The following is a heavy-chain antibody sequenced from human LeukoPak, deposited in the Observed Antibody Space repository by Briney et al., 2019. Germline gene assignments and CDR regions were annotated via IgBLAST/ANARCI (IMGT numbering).Heavy chain of an antibody. Sequence: PSETLSLTCAVYGGSFSGYYWSWIRQSPGKGLEWIGEINHSGSTNYNPSLKSRVTISVDTSKNQFSLKLTSVTAADTAVYYCARPLGQGNEYGMNVWGQGTTVTVSS. J-gene: IGHJ6*02. CDR1: GGSFSGYY. D-gene: IGHD1-1*01. V-gene: IGHV4-34*01. CDR2: INHSGST. CDR3: ARPLGQGNEYGMNV.